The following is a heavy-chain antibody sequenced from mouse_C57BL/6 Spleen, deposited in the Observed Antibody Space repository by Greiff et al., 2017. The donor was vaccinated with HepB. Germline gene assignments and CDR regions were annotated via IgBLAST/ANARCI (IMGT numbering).Heavy chain of an antibody. J-gene: IGHJ1*03. CDR3: ARREGYDGNSWYFDV. CDR2: IDPSDSET. Sequence: VQLQQSGAELVRPGSSVKLSCKASGYTFTSYWMHWVKQRPIQGLEWIGNIDPSDSETHYNQKFKDKATLTVDKSSSTAYMQLSSLTSEDSAVYYCARREGYDGNSWYFDVWGTGTTVTVSS. D-gene: IGHD2-1*01. V-gene: IGHV1-52*01. CDR1: GYTFTSYW.